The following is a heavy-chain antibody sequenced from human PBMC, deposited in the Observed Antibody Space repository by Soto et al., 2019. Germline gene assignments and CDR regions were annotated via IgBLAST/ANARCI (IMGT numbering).Heavy chain of an antibody. CDR3: ARDRAGYCSGGSGSLFDY. CDR1: GYTFTSYG. D-gene: IGHD2-15*01. Sequence: QVQLVQSGAEVKKPGASVKVSCKASGYTFTSYGISWVRQAPGQGLEWMGWISAYNGNTNYAQKLQGRVTMTTDTSTSTAYMELRSLRSDDTAVDYCARDRAGYCSGGSGSLFDYWGQGTLVTVSS. CDR2: ISAYNGNT. J-gene: IGHJ4*02. V-gene: IGHV1-18*04.